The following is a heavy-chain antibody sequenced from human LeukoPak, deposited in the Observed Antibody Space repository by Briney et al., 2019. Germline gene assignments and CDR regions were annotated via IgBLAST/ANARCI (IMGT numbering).Heavy chain of an antibody. CDR1: GVTFSSYA. D-gene: IGHD2-2*02. CDR3: AKDRGYCSSTSCYMDY. Sequence: PAGSLRLSCAASGVTFSSYAMSWVRQAPGKGLEWVSAISCSGGSTYYADSVKGRFTISRDNSKNTLYLQMNSLRAEDTAVYYCAKDRGYCSSTSCYMDYWGQGTLVTVSS. J-gene: IGHJ4*02. V-gene: IGHV3-23*01. CDR2: ISCSGGST.